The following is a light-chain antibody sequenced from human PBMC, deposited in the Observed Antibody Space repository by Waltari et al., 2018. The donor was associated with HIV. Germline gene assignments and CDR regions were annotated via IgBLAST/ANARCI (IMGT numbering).Light chain of an antibody. J-gene: IGLJ2*01. V-gene: IGLV2-8*01. CDR2: EVT. CDR1: SSDAGGYNY. CDR3: SSYAGSNKLV. Sequence: QSALTQPPSASGSPGQSVTISCTGTSSDAGGYNYDSWYQQHPGNAPKLIIYEVTERPSGVPDRFSGSKSGNTASLTVSGLQAEDEADYYCSSYAGSNKLVFGGGTKLTVV.